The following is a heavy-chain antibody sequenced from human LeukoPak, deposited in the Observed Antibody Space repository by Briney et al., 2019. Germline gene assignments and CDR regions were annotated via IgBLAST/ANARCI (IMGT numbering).Heavy chain of an antibody. V-gene: IGHV1-2*02. CDR2: INPNSGGT. J-gene: IGHJ4*02. CDR1: GYTFTSYY. CDR3: ARDLTGVEGFDY. Sequence: ASVKVSCKASGYTFTSYYMHWVRQAPGQGLEWMGWINPNSGGTNYAQKFQGRVTMTRDTSISTAYMELSRLRSDDTAVYYCARDLTGVEGFDYWGQGTLVTVSS. D-gene: IGHD1-14*01.